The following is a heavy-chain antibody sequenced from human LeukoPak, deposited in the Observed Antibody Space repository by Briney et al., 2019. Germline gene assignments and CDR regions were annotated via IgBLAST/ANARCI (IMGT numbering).Heavy chain of an antibody. J-gene: IGHJ4*02. CDR2: VYSGGTT. V-gene: IGHV3-53*01. CDR3: ARVLSDSSGWYHFDY. Sequence: PGGSLRLSCAASGFTFSGNYMSWVRQAPGKGLEWVSLVYSGGTTYYADSVKGRFTISRDNSKNTLYLQMNSLRAEDTAVYYCARVLSDSSGWYHFDYWGQGTLVTVSS. D-gene: IGHD6-19*01. CDR1: GFTFSGNY.